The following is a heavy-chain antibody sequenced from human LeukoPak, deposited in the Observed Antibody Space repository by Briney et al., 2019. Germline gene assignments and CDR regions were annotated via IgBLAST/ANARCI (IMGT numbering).Heavy chain of an antibody. CDR2: ISGSGGST. J-gene: IGHJ3*02. V-gene: IGHV3-23*01. Sequence: PGGTLRLSRAASGLTLSRYAMSWVRQAPRKGLEWVSAISGSGGSTYYADSVKGRFTFTRDNSKNTLYLQMNSLRAEDRAVYYCAKRDRIFDAFDIWGQGIMVTVSS. CDR3: AKRDRIFDAFDI. CDR1: GLTLSRYA. D-gene: IGHD2-15*01.